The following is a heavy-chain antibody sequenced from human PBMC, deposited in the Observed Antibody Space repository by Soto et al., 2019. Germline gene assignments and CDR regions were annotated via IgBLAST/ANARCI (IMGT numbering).Heavy chain of an antibody. J-gene: IGHJ6*02. CDR2: ISGGGGST. D-gene: IGHD1-7*01. V-gene: IGHV3-23*01. Sequence: EVQLLESGGGLVQPGGSLRLSCAASGFTFSSYAMTWVRQAPGKGLEWVSGISGGGGSTYYADSVKGRFTISRDNSKNTLFLQMNSLRAEDTAVYYCAKDRTTLDYHYGMDVWGQGTTVTVSS. CDR1: GFTFSSYA. CDR3: AKDRTTLDYHYGMDV.